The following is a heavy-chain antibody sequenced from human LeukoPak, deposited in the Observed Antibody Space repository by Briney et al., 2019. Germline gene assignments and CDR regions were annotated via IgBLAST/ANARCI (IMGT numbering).Heavy chain of an antibody. CDR3: ARKSIAADGYFDY. CDR1: GFTFSSDS. J-gene: IGHJ4*02. D-gene: IGHD6-13*01. CDR2: ISSSSSYI. Sequence: GGSPRLSCAASGFTFSSDSMNWGRQAPGKGLEWVSSISSSSSYIYYADSVKGRFTISRDNAKNSLYLQMNSLRAEDTAVYYCARKSIAADGYFDYWGRGTVVSVSS. V-gene: IGHV3-21*01.